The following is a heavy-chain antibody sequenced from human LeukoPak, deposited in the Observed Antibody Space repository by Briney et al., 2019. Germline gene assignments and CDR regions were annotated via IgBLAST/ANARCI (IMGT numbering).Heavy chain of an antibody. CDR1: VFTFRSYW. CDR3: ARGGVYYGSGSYNWFAP. D-gene: IGHD3-10*01. V-gene: IGHV3-7*01. CDR2: IKQDGSEK. J-gene: IGHJ5*02. Sequence: GGSLRLSCAASVFTFRSYWMSWVRQAPGKGLEGVANIKQDGSEKYYVDSVKGRFTIYRDNAKNTLYPQMNSLRAEDTAVYYCARGGVYYGSGSYNWFAPWGQGTLVTVSS.